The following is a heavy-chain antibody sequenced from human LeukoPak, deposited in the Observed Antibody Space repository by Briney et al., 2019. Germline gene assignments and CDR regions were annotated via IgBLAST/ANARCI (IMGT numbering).Heavy chain of an antibody. D-gene: IGHD2-2*01. J-gene: IGHJ4*02. CDR3: AKYSSSWFYFDY. CDR1: GFIVSNNY. Sequence: PGGSLRLSCAASGFIVSNNYKSWVRQAPGKGLEWVSVIYTGGSTYYADSVKGRFTISRDNSNNTLYLQMNSLRVEDTAVYYCAKYSSSWFYFDYWGQGALVTVFS. V-gene: IGHV3-66*01. CDR2: IYTGGST.